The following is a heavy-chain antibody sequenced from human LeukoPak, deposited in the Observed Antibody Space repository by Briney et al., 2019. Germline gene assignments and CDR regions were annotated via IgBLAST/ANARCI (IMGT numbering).Heavy chain of an antibody. V-gene: IGHV3-21*01. CDR3: ARDPYSGNYGPYYYYYMDV. CDR1: GFTFSSYN. Sequence: GGSLRLSCAASGFTFSSYNMNWVRQAPGKGLEWISSITRNSNYIYYADSVKGRFTISRDNGNSSLFLQMDSLRAEDTAIYFCARDPYSGNYGPYYYYYMDVWGKGTTVTVSS. D-gene: IGHD3-3*01. J-gene: IGHJ6*03. CDR2: ITRNSNYI.